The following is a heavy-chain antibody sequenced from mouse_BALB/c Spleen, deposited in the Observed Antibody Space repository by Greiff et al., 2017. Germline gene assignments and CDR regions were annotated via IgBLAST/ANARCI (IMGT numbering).Heavy chain of an antibody. CDR1: GYSITSDYA. J-gene: IGHJ2*01. D-gene: IGHD2-1*01. CDR3: ARWGGNYLYFDY. Sequence: EVMLVESGPGLVKPSQSLSLTCTVTGYSITSDYAWNWIRQFPGNKLEWMGYISYSGSTSYNPSLKSRISITRDTSKNQFFLQLNSVTTEDTATYYCARWGGNYLYFDYWGQGTTLTVSS. CDR2: ISYSGST. V-gene: IGHV3-2*02.